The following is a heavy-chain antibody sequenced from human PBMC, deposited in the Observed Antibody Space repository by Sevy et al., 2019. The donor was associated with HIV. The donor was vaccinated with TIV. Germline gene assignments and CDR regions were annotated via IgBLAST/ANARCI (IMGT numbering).Heavy chain of an antibody. J-gene: IGHJ4*02. CDR2: ISGSGGST. D-gene: IGHD3-3*01. CDR3: AKDGVGVIFGVVDFDY. V-gene: IGHV3-23*01. CDR1: GFTFSSYA. Sequence: GGSLRLSCAASGFTFSSYAMSWVRQAPGKGLEWVSAISGSGGSTYYADSVKGRFTISRDTSKNRLYLQMNSRRAEDTAVYYCAKDGVGVIFGVVDFDYWGQGTLVTVSS.